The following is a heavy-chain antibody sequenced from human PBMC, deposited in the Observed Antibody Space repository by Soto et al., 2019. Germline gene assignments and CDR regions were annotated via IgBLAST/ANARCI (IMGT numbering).Heavy chain of an antibody. CDR3: ARGYGHGGSYYYPPVGYFDY. CDR2: IWYDGSNK. CDR1: GFIFNSYD. J-gene: IGHJ4*02. D-gene: IGHD1-26*01. V-gene: IGHV3-33*01. Sequence: HPGGSLRLSCVASGFIFNSYDMHWVRQAPGKGLEWVAVIWYDGSNKYYADSEKGRFTISRDNSKNTVYLQMNRLRVEDTAVYHCARGYGHGGSYYYPPVGYFDYWGQGTLVTVSS.